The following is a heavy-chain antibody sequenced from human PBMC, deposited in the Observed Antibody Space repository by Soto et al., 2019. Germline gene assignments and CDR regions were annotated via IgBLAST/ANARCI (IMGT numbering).Heavy chain of an antibody. CDR3: ARGDYYFDY. Sequence: QLQLQESGSGLVKPSQTLSLTCDVSGGSINSGGYSWSWIRQPPGKGLEWIGYIYHSESTYYNPSLXXRXTTXIDRSKNQFSLKLSSVTAADTAVYYCARGDYYFDYWGQGTLVTVSS. CDR2: IYHSEST. J-gene: IGHJ4*02. V-gene: IGHV4-30-2*01. CDR1: GGSINSGGYS.